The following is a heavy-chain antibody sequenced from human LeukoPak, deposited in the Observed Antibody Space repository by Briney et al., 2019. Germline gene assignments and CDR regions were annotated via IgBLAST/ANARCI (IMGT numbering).Heavy chain of an antibody. CDR1: GFTFDDYA. V-gene: IGHV3-9*03. J-gene: IGHJ3*02. CDR2: ISWNSGSI. Sequence: GGSLRLSCAASGFTFDDYAMHWVRQAPGKGLEWVSGISWNSGSIGYADSVKGRFTISRDNAKNSLYLQMNSLRAEDMALYYCARAEYSSSWYLGRDAFDIWGQGTMVTVSS. D-gene: IGHD6-13*01. CDR3: ARAEYSSSWYLGRDAFDI.